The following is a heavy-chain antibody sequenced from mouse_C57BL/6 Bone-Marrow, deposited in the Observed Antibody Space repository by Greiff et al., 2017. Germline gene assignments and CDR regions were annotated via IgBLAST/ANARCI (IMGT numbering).Heavy chain of an antibody. CDR3: ARETTAVEAWFAY. CDR2: IDPSDSYT. V-gene: IGHV1-69*01. CDR1: GYTFTSYW. J-gene: IGHJ3*01. Sequence: QVQLQQPGAELVMPGASVKLSCKASGYTFTSYWMPWVKQRPGQGLEWIGEIDPSDSYTTYNQKFQGKSTLTVDKSSSTAYMQLSSLTSEDAAVYDGARETTAVEAWFAYWGQGTLVTVSA. D-gene: IGHD1-1*01.